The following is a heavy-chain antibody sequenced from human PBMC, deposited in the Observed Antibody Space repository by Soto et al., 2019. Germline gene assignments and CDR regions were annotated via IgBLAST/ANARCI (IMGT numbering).Heavy chain of an antibody. CDR1: GFTFSSYE. D-gene: IGHD6-6*01. J-gene: IGHJ5*02. CDR3: ARDFRGSSFWIAARPSGWFDP. CDR2: ISSSGSTI. Sequence: EVQLVESGGGLVQPGGSLRLSCAASGFTFSSYEMNWVRQAPGKGLEWVSYISSSGSTIYYADSVKGRFTISRDNAKNSLYLQMNRLRAEDTAVYYCARDFRGSSFWIAARPSGWFDPWGQGTLVTVSS. V-gene: IGHV3-48*03.